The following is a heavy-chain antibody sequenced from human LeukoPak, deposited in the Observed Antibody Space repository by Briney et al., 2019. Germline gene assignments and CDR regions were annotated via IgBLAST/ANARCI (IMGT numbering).Heavy chain of an antibody. CDR2: ISGNGRGYI. CDR3: ARDAGADY. V-gene: IGHV3-21*01. CDR1: GFTFSDYS. Sequence: PGGSLRLSCVGSGFTFSDYSMNWVRQAPGKGLEWVSCISGNGRGYIYYADSVKGRFTISRDGARNSLYLQMNSLRAEDTAVYYCARDAGADYWGHATLVTVSS. J-gene: IGHJ4*01. D-gene: IGHD4-17*01.